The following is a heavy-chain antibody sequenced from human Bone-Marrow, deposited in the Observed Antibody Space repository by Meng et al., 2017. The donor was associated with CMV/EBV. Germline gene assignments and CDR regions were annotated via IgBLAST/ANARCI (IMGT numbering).Heavy chain of an antibody. J-gene: IGHJ3*02. Sequence: GGSLRLSCAASGFTFSSYAMTWVRQAPGKGLEWVSYISSSGSTIYYADSVKGRFTISRDNAKNSLYLQMNSLRAEDTAVYYCASGTRTQYPPGIWGQGTMVTVSS. CDR1: GFTFSSYA. CDR3: ASGTRTQYPPGI. CDR2: ISSSGSTI. V-gene: IGHV3-48*04. D-gene: IGHD2-2*01.